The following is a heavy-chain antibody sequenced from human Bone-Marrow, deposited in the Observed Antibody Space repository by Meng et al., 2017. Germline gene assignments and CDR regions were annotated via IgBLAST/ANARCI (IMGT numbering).Heavy chain of an antibody. J-gene: IGHJ3*02. CDR3: ATSGSYYAFDI. CDR1: GYSISSGYY. V-gene: IGHV4-38-2*02. Sequence: SETLSLTCTVSGYSISSGYYWGWIRQPPGKGLEWIGSIYHSGSTYYNPSLKSRVTISVDTSKNQFSLKLSSVTAADTAVYYCATSGSYYAFDIWGQGTMVTVSS. CDR2: IYHSGST. D-gene: IGHD1-26*01.